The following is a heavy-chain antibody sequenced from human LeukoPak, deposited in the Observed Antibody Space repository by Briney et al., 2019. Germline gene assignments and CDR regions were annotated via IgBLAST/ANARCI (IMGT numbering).Heavy chain of an antibody. CDR2: ISHSGTT. D-gene: IGHD2-2*01. Sequence: SETLSLTCGVSGGSIDITNYWSWVRQAPGKGLEWIGEISHSGTTNYNPSLRSRVAMSLDRANNQFSLSLTSVTAADTAVYCTRESRPFCPFAYWGQGVLVTVSS. CDR1: GGSIDITNY. CDR3: TRESRPFCPFAY. V-gene: IGHV4-4*02. J-gene: IGHJ4*02.